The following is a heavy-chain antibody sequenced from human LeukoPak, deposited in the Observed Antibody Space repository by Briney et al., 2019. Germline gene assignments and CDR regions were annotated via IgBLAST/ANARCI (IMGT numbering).Heavy chain of an antibody. CDR1: GGSISSGGYY. D-gene: IGHD6-13*01. Sequence: SQTLSLTCTVSGGSISSGGYYWSWIRQHPGKGLEWIGYIYYSGSTYYNPSLKSRVTISVDTSKNQFSLKLSSVTAADTAVYYCARVSRREGINWFDPWGQGTLVTVSS. CDR3: ARVSRREGINWFDP. V-gene: IGHV4-31*03. CDR2: IYYSGST. J-gene: IGHJ5*02.